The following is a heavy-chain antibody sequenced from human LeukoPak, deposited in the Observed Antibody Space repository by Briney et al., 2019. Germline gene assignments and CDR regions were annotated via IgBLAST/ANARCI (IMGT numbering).Heavy chain of an antibody. D-gene: IGHD4-17*01. J-gene: IGHJ6*03. CDR1: GDSISSDY. Sequence: SDSLSLTCNVSGDSISSDYWSWIRQTPGKGLEWIGFIFHSGTTDYNPSPQSRATISIDTSRKSFSLKLLSVTAADTAVYYCARTRPQDYGTSYMDVWGTGATVTVSS. CDR3: ARTRPQDYGTSYMDV. V-gene: IGHV4-59*08. CDR2: IFHSGTT.